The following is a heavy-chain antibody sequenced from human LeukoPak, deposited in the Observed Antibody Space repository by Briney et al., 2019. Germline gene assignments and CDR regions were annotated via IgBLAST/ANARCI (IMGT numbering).Heavy chain of an antibody. CDR1: GFTFDDYA. V-gene: IGHV3-9*01. CDR2: ISWNSGGI. CDR3: AKDMSYGDYGAFDY. Sequence: PGRSLRLSCAASGFTFDDYAMHWVRQAPGKGLEWVSGISWNSGGIGYADSVKGRFTISRDNAKNSLYLQMNSLRAEDTALYYCAKDMSYGDYGAFDYWGQGTLVTVSS. D-gene: IGHD4-17*01. J-gene: IGHJ4*02.